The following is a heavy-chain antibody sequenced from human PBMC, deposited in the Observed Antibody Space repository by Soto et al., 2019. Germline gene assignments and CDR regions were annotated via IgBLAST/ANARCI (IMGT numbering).Heavy chain of an antibody. CDR2: IYYSGST. D-gene: IGHD2-2*01. CDR1: GGSISSGGYY. V-gene: IGHV4-31*03. Sequence: QVQLQESGPGLVKPSQTLSLTCTVSGGSISSGGYYWSWIRQHPGKGLEWIGYIYYSGSTYYNPSLKSRVTISVDTSKNQFSLNLSSVTAADTAVYYCARAQRVVPAAMPRLGWFDPWGQGTLVTVSS. J-gene: IGHJ5*02. CDR3: ARAQRVVPAAMPRLGWFDP.